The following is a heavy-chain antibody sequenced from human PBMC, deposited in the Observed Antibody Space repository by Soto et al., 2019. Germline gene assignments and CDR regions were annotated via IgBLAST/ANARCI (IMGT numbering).Heavy chain of an antibody. V-gene: IGHV4-59*01. D-gene: IGHD4-17*01. CDR2: IYYSGST. J-gene: IGHJ4*02. Sequence: SETLSLTCTVSGGSISSYYWSWIRQPPGKGLEWIGYIYYSGSTNYNPSLKSRVTISVDTSKNQFSLKLSSVTAADTAVYYCARENKGTTVTTYYFDYWGQGTLVTVSS. CDR1: GGSISSYY. CDR3: ARENKGTTVTTYYFDY.